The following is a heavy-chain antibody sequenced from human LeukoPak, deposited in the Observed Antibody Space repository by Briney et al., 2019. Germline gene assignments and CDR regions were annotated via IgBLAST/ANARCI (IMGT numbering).Heavy chain of an antibody. J-gene: IGHJ4*02. CDR1: GFTFSNFA. V-gene: IGHV3-23*01. Sequence: GRSLRLSCAASGFTFSNFAMSWVRQAPGQGLEWVSSITGSGRSTYYADSVKGRFTISRDNSKNTLSLQMNSLRAEDTALYYCARGFVLGAAKNYFDYWGQGALVTVSS. CDR3: ARGFVLGAAKNYFDY. D-gene: IGHD2-21*02. CDR2: ITGSGRST.